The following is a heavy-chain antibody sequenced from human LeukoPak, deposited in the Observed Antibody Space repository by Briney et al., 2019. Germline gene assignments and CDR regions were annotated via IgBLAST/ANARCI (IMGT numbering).Heavy chain of an antibody. V-gene: IGHV1-69*01. CDR1: GGTFSSYA. CDR2: IIPIFGTA. D-gene: IGHD1-7*01. J-gene: IGHJ5*02. Sequence: SVKVSCKASGGTFSSYAISWVRQAPGQGLESMGGIIPIFGTANYAQKFQGRVTITADESTSTTYMELSSLRSEDTAVYYCARDRTRNNWNYDWFDPWGQGTLVTVSS. CDR3: ARDRTRNNWNYDWFDP.